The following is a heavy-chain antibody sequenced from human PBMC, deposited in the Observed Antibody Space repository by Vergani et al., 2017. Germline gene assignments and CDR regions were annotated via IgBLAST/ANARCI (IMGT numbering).Heavy chain of an antibody. D-gene: IGHD3-22*01. CDR3: ATSKLGYYDSSAFDI. Sequence: EVQLLESGGGLVQPGGSLRLSCAASGFTFDDYAMHWVRQAPGKGLEWVSGISWNSGSIGYADSVKGRFTISRDNAKNSLYLQMNSLRAEDTALYYCATSKLGYYDSSAFDIWGQGTMVTVSS. V-gene: IGHV3-9*01. CDR2: ISWNSGSI. J-gene: IGHJ3*02. CDR1: GFTFDDYA.